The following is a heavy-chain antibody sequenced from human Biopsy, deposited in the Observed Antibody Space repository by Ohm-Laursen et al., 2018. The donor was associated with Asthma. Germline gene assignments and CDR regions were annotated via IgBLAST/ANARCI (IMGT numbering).Heavy chain of an antibody. CDR2: INHRGST. D-gene: IGHD6-19*01. J-gene: IGHJ6*02. Sequence: SETLSLTCTVYGGSFSNYYWTWIRQPPGKGPEWIGEINHRGSTNYNPSLKSRVTISVDKSKNQFSLKLTSVTAADTAVYYCAKIYDRLVLYGMDVWGQGTTVTVSS. CDR1: GGSFSNYY. V-gene: IGHV4-34*01. CDR3: AKIYDRLVLYGMDV.